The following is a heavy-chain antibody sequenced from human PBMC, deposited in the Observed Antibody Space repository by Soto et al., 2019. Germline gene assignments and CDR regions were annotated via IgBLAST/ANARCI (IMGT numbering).Heavy chain of an antibody. CDR1: GFTFSSYW. V-gene: IGHV3-7*01. Sequence: GESLKISCAASGFTFSSYWMSWVRQAPGKGLGWVANIKQDGSEKYYVDSVKGRFTISRDNAKNSLYLQMNSLRAEDTAVYYCARGLTEDYIWGSYRYPYFDYWGQGTLVTVSS. J-gene: IGHJ4*02. CDR3: ARGLTEDYIWGSYRYPYFDY. CDR2: IKQDGSEK. D-gene: IGHD3-16*02.